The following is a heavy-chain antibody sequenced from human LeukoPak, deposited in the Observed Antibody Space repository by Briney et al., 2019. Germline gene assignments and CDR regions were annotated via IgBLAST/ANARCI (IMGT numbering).Heavy chain of an antibody. CDR1: GGSFSGYY. Sequence: SETLSLTCAVYGGSFSGYYWSWIRQPPGKGLEWIGEINHSGSTNYNPSLKSRVTISVDTSKNQFSLKLSSVTAADTAVYYCAREGDYGDYYYYYYMDVWGKGTTVTVSS. J-gene: IGHJ6*03. V-gene: IGHV4-34*01. CDR3: AREGDYGDYYYYYYMDV. D-gene: IGHD4-17*01. CDR2: INHSGST.